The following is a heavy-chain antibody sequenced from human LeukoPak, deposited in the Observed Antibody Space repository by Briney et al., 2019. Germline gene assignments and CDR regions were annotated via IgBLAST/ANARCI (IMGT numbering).Heavy chain of an antibody. CDR2: INHSGST. Sequence: KPSETLSLTCAVYGGSFSGYYWSWIRQPPGKGLEWIGEINHSGSTNYNPSLKSRVTISVDTSKNQFSLKLSSVTAADTAVYYCAREGWRDSSGYPDYWGQGTLVTVSS. CDR1: GGSFSGYY. D-gene: IGHD3-22*01. V-gene: IGHV4-34*01. CDR3: AREGWRDSSGYPDY. J-gene: IGHJ4*02.